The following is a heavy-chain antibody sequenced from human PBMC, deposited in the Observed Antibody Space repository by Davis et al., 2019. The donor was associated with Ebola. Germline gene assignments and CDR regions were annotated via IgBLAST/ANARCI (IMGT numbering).Heavy chain of an antibody. D-gene: IGHD1-26*01. J-gene: IGHJ4*02. CDR1: GDSVPSNTAA. CDR2: TYYRSKWYN. Sequence: HSQTPSLTRAISGDSVPSNTAAWNWIRQSPSRGLEWLGRTYYRSKWYNDYAVSVKSRIIFNPDTSKNQISLQLNSVNPEDSAVYYCARDHLGAGPPLDYWGQGTLVTVSS. V-gene: IGHV6-1*01. CDR3: ARDHLGAGPPLDY.